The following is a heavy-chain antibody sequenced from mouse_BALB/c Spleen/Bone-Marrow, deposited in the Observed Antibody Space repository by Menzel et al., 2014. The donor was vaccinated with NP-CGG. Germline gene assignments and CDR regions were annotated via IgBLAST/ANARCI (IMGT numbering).Heavy chain of an antibody. Sequence: DVHLVESGGGLVQPGGSRKLSCAASGFTFSSFGMHWVRQAPEKGLEWVAYISSGSSTIYYADTVKGRFTISRDNPKNTLFLQMTSLRSEDTAMYYCARSDGNYDYAMDCWGQGTSVTVSS. CDR1: GFTFSSFG. CDR2: ISSGSSTI. V-gene: IGHV5-17*02. CDR3: ARSDGNYDYAMDC. D-gene: IGHD2-1*01. J-gene: IGHJ4*01.